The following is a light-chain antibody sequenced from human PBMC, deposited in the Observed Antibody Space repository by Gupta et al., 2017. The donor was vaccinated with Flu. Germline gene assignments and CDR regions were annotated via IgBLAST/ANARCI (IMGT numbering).Light chain of an antibody. CDR1: QSINAW. Sequence: VGERVTITCRVIQSINAWLSWCQQKPGKAPKLLIYKASTLESGVPSRFSGSVFGTEFTLTISSLQPDDFATYYCQEDNRYWAFGQGTKVEIK. V-gene: IGKV1-5*03. J-gene: IGKJ1*01. CDR2: KAS. CDR3: QEDNRYWA.